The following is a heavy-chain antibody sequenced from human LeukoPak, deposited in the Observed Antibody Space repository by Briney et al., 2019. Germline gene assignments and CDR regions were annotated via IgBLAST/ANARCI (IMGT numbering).Heavy chain of an antibody. CDR1: GFTFSTYN. V-gene: IGHV3-74*01. CDR3: ARDRGYQPDY. Sequence: GGSLRLPCAVSGFTFSTYNMNWVRQAPGKGLVWVSRINSDGSSTNYADSVKGRFTISRDNAKNTLYLQMNSLRAEDTAVYYCARDRGYQPDYWGQGTLVTVSS. CDR2: INSDGSST. D-gene: IGHD2-2*01. J-gene: IGHJ4*02.